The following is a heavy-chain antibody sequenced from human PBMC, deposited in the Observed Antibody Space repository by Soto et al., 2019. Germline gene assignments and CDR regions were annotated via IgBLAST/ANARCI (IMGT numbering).Heavy chain of an antibody. V-gene: IGHV3-30*18. CDR2: ISYDGSNK. J-gene: IGHJ6*02. Sequence: PGGSLRLSCAASGFTFSSYGMHWVRQVPGKGLEWVAVISYDGSNKYYADSVKGRFTISGDNSKNTLYLQMNSLRAEDTAVYYCAKGGLFGYYYGMDVWGQGTTVTVSS. D-gene: IGHD3-3*01. CDR3: AKGGLFGYYYGMDV. CDR1: GFTFSSYG.